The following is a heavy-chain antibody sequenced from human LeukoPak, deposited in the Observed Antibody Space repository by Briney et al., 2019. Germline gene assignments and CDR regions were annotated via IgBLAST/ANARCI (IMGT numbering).Heavy chain of an antibody. V-gene: IGHV4-4*07. J-gene: IGHJ4*02. CDR2: IFITGHT. CDR3: VRVQTAGYYGSAASRSYFDY. Sequence: SETLSLTCTVSGDSINSYYWSWIRQPAGKGLEWIGRIFITGHTNYNPSLKSRVTMSADTSKDQFSLKLSSVSAADTAVYYCVRVQTAGYYGSAASRSYFDYWGQGTLVAVSS. CDR1: GDSINSYY. D-gene: IGHD3-10*01.